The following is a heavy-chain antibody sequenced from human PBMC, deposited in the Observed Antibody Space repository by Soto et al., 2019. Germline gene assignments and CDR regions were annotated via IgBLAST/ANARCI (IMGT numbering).Heavy chain of an antibody. D-gene: IGHD5-18*01. CDR1: GYTFSSYA. CDR2: ISYDGSNK. CDR3: ARGYGFDYYGMDV. V-gene: IGHV3-30-3*01. J-gene: IGHJ6*02. Sequence: SCKASGYTFSSYAMHWVRQAPGKGLEWVAVISYDGSNKYYADSVKGRFTISRDNSKNTLYLQMNSLRAEDTAVYYCARGYGFDYYGMDVWGQGTTVTVSS.